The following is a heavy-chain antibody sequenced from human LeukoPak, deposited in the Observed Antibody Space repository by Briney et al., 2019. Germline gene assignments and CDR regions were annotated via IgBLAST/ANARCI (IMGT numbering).Heavy chain of an antibody. D-gene: IGHD6-13*01. CDR3: ARAVAGYSSSWPGLDLFDY. Sequence: SETLSLTCTVSGGSISSSSYYWGWIRQPPGKGLEWIGSIYYSGSTYYNPSLKSRVTISVDTSKNQFSLKLSSVTAADTAVYYCARAVAGYSSSWPGLDLFDYWGQGTLVTVSS. J-gene: IGHJ4*02. CDR2: IYYSGST. CDR1: GGSISSSSYY. V-gene: IGHV4-39*01.